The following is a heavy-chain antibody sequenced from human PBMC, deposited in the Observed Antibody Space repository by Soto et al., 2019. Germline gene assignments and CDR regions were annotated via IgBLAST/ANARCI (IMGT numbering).Heavy chain of an antibody. V-gene: IGHV4-4*07. Sequence: QVRLQESRPGLVRPSETLSLNCTVSGGSMRGYYWSWIRQSAVKGLEWIGRIYVTGNTHYNPSLSIRVTMSLDTSKQQFSLNLSSVTAADTAMYFCVRGGSSSWLYFDSWGQGVLVTVSS. D-gene: IGHD6-13*01. J-gene: IGHJ4*02. CDR1: GGSMRGYY. CDR3: VRGGSSSWLYFDS. CDR2: IYVTGNT.